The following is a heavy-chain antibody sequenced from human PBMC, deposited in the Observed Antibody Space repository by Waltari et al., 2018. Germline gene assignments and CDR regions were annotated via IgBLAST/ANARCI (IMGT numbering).Heavy chain of an antibody. V-gene: IGHV3-30-3*01. D-gene: IGHD3-22*01. CDR2: ISYDGSNK. CDR3: ARDYDSSGYYSGLLGPFDY. CDR1: GFTFSSYA. Sequence: QVQLVESGGGVVQPGRSLRLSCAASGFTFSSYAMHWVRQAPGKGLEWVAVISYDGSNKYYADSVKGRFTISRDNSKNTLYLQMNSLRAEDTAVYYCARDYDSSGYYSGLLGPFDYWGQGTLVTVSS. J-gene: IGHJ4*02.